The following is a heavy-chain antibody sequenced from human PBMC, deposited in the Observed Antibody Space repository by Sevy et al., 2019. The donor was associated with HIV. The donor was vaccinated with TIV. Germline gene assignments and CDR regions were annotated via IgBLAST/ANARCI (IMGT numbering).Heavy chain of an antibody. V-gene: IGHV3-23*01. CDR3: AKARTVTIVDY. J-gene: IGHJ4*02. Sequence: GGSLRLSCVASGFTFSSYAMSWVHQAPGKGLEWVSAISGSGGSTYYADSVKGRFTISRDNSKNTLYLQMNSLRAEDTAVYYCAKARTVTIVDYWGQGTLVTVSS. CDR2: ISGSGGST. D-gene: IGHD4-17*01. CDR1: GFTFSSYA.